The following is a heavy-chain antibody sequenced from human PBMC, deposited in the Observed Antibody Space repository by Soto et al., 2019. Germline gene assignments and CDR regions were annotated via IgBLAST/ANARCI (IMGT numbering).Heavy chain of an antibody. CDR3: ARGRYIVGATYYLDY. D-gene: IGHD1-26*01. CDR2: IYYSGST. CDR1: GGSISSYY. Sequence: SETLSLTCTVSGGSISSYYWSWIRQPPGKGLEWIGYIYYSGSTNYNPSLKSRVTISVDTSKNQFSLKLSSVTAADTAVYYCARGRYIVGATYYLDYWGQGTLVTVSS. J-gene: IGHJ4*02. V-gene: IGHV4-59*01.